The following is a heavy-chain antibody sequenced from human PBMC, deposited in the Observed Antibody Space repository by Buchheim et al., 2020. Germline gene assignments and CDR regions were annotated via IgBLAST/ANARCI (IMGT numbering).Heavy chain of an antibody. D-gene: IGHD2-15*01. Sequence: EVQLVESGGGLVQPGGSLRLSCAASGFTFSSHSMNWVRQAPGKGLEWVSYISSRSSIKDYPHSVKGRFTISRDDAKNSMSLQMNSLRDEDTAVYYCARGGSSWPDFDYWGQGIL. V-gene: IGHV3-48*02. CDR3: ARGGSSWPDFDY. CDR1: GFTFSSHS. J-gene: IGHJ4*02. CDR2: ISSRSSIK.